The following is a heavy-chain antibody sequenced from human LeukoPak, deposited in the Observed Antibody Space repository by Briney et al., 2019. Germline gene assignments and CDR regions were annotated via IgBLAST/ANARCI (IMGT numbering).Heavy chain of an antibody. CDR1: GFTFSSYA. V-gene: IGHV3-23*01. CDR3: AKVVDWEVPAVDY. CDR2: ISGSGGST. D-gene: IGHD2-2*01. Sequence: GGSLRLSCAASGFTFSSYATSWVRQAPGKGLEWVSAISGSGGSTYYADSVKGRFTISRDHCKNTLYLQMNSLRAEDTAVYYCAKVVDWEVPAVDYWGQGTLVTVSS. J-gene: IGHJ4*02.